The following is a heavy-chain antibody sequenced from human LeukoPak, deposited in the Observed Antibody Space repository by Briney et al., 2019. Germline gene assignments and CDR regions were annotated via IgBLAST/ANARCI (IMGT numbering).Heavy chain of an antibody. V-gene: IGHV3-23*01. Sequence: PGGSLRLSCAASGFAFSNYAMTWVRQAPGMGLEWVSSVSPGGGGTYYPRSVKGRFTISRDNFKNTLYLQIDGLGAEDTALYYCAKEDSSSSRYYFDYWGQGALVTVSS. CDR1: GFAFSNYA. J-gene: IGHJ4*02. CDR3: AKEDSSSSRYYFDY. CDR2: VSPGGGGT. D-gene: IGHD3-22*01.